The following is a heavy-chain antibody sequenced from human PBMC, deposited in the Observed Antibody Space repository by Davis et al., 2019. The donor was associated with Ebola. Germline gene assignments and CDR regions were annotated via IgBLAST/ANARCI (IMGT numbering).Heavy chain of an antibody. CDR3: VTSPGYSSDWGGGIWFDP. CDR2: IYYSGSS. D-gene: IGHD6-19*01. CDR1: GGSISSSTYY. Sequence: MPSETLSLTCTVSGGSISSSTYYWGWIRQPPGKGLEWIGNIYYSGSSYYNPSLKSRVTISVDTSKNQFSLKLSSVTAADTAVYYCVTSPGYSSDWGGGIWFDPWGRGTLVTVSS. V-gene: IGHV4-39*01. J-gene: IGHJ5*02.